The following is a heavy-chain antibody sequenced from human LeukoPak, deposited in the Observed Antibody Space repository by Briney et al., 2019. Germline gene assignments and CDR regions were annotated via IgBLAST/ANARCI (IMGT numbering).Heavy chain of an antibody. J-gene: IGHJ5*02. CDR2: IWYDGSNK. CDR3: AREAVLMVYARKNWFDP. D-gene: IGHD2-8*01. Sequence: GGSLRLSCAASGFTFSSYVMHWVRQAPGKGLEWVAVIWYDGSNKYYADSVKGRFTISRDNSKNTLYLQMNSLRAEDTAVYYCAREAVLMVYARKNWFDPWGQGTLVTVSS. V-gene: IGHV3-33*01. CDR1: GFTFSSYV.